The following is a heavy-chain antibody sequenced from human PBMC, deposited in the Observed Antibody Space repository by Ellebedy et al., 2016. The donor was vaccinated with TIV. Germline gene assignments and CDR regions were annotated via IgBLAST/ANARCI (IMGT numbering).Heavy chain of an antibody. CDR3: AKDAGYSTSWYAGAGWFDP. J-gene: IGHJ5*02. D-gene: IGHD6-13*01. CDR1: GFTFGSFA. V-gene: IGHV3-23*01. Sequence: GGSLRLXXGATGFTFGSFAMSWVRQSPGKGLEWVSAISGDGTSTNYADSVKGRFTISRDNSKNTLFLQMDSLGVDDTALYYCAKDAGYSTSWYAGAGWFDPWGQGTRVIVSP. CDR2: ISGDGTST.